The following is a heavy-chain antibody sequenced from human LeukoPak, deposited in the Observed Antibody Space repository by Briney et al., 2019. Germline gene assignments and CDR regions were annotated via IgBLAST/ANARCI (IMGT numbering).Heavy chain of an antibody. Sequence: GGSLRLSCAASGFTVSSNYMSWVRQAPGKGLEWVSSISSSSSYIYYADSVKGRFTISRDNAKNSLYLQMNSLRAEDTAVYYCARDHDYGGNGNIDYWGQGTLVTVSS. CDR2: ISSSSSYI. CDR1: GFTVSSNY. V-gene: IGHV3-21*01. D-gene: IGHD4-23*01. CDR3: ARDHDYGGNGNIDY. J-gene: IGHJ4*02.